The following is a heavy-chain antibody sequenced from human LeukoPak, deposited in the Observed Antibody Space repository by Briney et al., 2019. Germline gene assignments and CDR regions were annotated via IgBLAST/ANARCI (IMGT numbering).Heavy chain of an antibody. J-gene: IGHJ4*02. CDR3: ARDSGGRYYTDY. CDR2: IYSGGST. D-gene: IGHD1-26*01. Sequence: PGGSLRLSCAASGFTVSSNYMSWVRRAPGKGLEWVSVIYSGGSTYYADSVKGRFSISRDNSKNTLYLQMNSLRAEDTAVYYCARDSGGRYYTDYWGQGTLVTVSS. V-gene: IGHV3-66*01. CDR1: GFTVSSNY.